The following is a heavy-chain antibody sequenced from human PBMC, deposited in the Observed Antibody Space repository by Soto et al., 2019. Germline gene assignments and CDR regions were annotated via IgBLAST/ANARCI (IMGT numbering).Heavy chain of an antibody. CDR3: ARGLEVLAVAEKDRFDY. V-gene: IGHV1-24*01. D-gene: IGHD6-19*01. CDR1: GYTLTELS. J-gene: IGHJ4*02. CDR2: IDPEDGET. Sequence: GASVKVSCKVSGYTLTELSMHWVRQAPGKGLEWMGGIDPEDGETNYAQKFQGRVTMTRDTSIDTAYMELSSLRSDDTAVYYCARGLEVLAVAEKDRFDYWGQGTLVTVSS.